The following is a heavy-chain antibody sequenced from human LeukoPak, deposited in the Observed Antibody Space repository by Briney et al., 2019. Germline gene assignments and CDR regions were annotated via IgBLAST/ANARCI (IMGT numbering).Heavy chain of an antibody. D-gene: IGHD1-26*01. CDR2: IYHSGST. CDR1: GYSISSGYY. Sequence: SETLSLTCTVSGYSISSGYYWGWIRQPPGKGLEWIGSIYHSGSTYYNPSLKSRVTISVDTSKNQFSLKLSSVTAADTAVYYCARDDPGGSGSQTGYWGQGTLVTVSS. V-gene: IGHV4-38-2*02. CDR3: ARDDPGGSGSQTGY. J-gene: IGHJ4*02.